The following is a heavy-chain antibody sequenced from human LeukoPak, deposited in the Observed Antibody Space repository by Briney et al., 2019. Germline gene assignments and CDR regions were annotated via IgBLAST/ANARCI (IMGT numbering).Heavy chain of an antibody. J-gene: IGHJ4*02. CDR2: ISAYNGKT. CDR3: ARAGARISMLRGGLDY. Sequence: ASVKVSCKASGYTFVTYGISWVRQAPGQGLEWMGWISAYNGKTNYAQKYEGRVTMTTDTSTTTAYMELRSLTSDDTAVYYCARAGARISMLRGGLDYWGQGTLVTVSS. D-gene: IGHD2-8*01. CDR1: GYTFVTYG. V-gene: IGHV1-18*04.